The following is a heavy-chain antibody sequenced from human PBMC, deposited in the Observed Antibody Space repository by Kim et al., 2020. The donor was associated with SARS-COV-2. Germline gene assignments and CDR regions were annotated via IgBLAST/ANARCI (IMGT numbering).Heavy chain of an antibody. CDR2: IYDSVTT. CDR1: GASVSRGGYY. V-gene: IGHV4-31*03. D-gene: IGHD5-12*01. Sequence: SETLSLTCTVSGASVSRGGYYWSWIRQHPGKGLEWIAYIYDSVTTYYNPSLKGRVIISADTSENQFSLRMSSVTAADTAVYYCAKGRARYVSGKDAFDV. CDR3: AKGRARYVSGKDAFDV. J-gene: IGHJ3*01.